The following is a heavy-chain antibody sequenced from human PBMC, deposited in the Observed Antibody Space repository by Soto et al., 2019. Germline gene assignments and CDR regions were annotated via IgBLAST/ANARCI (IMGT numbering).Heavy chain of an antibody. D-gene: IGHD1-1*01. J-gene: IGHJ5*02. CDR2: IYATGTT. V-gene: IGHV4-4*07. CDR1: GASISGFY. Sequence: KPSETLSLTCTVSGASISGFYWSWIRKSAGKGLEWIGRIYATGTTDYNPSLKSRVMMSVDTSKKQFSLKLRSVTAADTAVYYCVRDGTKTVRDWFDPWGQGISVTVSS. CDR3: VRDGTKTVRDWFDP.